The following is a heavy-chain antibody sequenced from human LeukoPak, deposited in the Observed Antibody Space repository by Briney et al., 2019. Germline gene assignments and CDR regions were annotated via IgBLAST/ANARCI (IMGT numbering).Heavy chain of an antibody. D-gene: IGHD4-11*01. Sequence: ASVTVSFTASGYTFTIYGISWVRQAPGQGLEWMGWISAYNGNTNYAQKLQGRVTMTTDTSTSTAYMELRSLRSDDTAVYYCARAQVTTYWFDPWGQGTLVTVSS. CDR2: ISAYNGNT. CDR3: ARAQVTTYWFDP. V-gene: IGHV1-18*01. J-gene: IGHJ5*02. CDR1: GYTFTIYG.